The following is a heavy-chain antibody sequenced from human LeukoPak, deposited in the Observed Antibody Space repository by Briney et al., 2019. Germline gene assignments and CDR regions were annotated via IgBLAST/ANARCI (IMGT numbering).Heavy chain of an antibody. CDR3: ARAPPYCGGDCRSYYYYGMDV. CDR2: ISSSSSYI. V-gene: IGHV3-21*01. CDR1: GFTFSTYS. D-gene: IGHD2-21*02. J-gene: IGHJ6*02. Sequence: GGSLRLSCAVSGFTFSTYSMNWVRQAPGKGLEWVSSISSSSSYIHYADSVKGRFTISRDNAKNSLYLQMNSLRADDTAVYYCARAPPYCGGDCRSYYYYGMDVWGQGTTVTVSS.